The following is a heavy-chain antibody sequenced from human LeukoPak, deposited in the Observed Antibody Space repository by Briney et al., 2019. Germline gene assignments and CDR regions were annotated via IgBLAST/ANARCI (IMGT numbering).Heavy chain of an antibody. CDR3: AKGGYCSSTSCYPADY. D-gene: IGHD2-2*01. Sequence: GGSLRLSCAASGFTVSSDYMSWVRQPPGKGLEWVSVIYSGGSTNYADSVKGRFTISRDNSKNTMFLQMNSLRAEDTAVYYCAKGGYCSSTSCYPADYWGQGTLVTVSS. V-gene: IGHV3-53*01. CDR2: IYSGGST. CDR1: GFTVSSDY. J-gene: IGHJ4*02.